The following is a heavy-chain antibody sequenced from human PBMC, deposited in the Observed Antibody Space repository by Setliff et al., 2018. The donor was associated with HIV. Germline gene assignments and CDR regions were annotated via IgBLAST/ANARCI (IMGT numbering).Heavy chain of an antibody. CDR1: GFTFTDYT. J-gene: IGHJ4*02. D-gene: IGHD6-13*01. V-gene: IGHV3-21*01. Sequence: PGGSLRLSCAASGFTFTDYTMNWVRQAPGKGLEWVSSITSGSTYVNYADSVKGRFSISRDNSKNTLYLQMNSLRAEDTAVYYCARDRGSSWYFHDYWGQGTLVTVSS. CDR2: ITSGSTYV. CDR3: ARDRGSSWYFHDY.